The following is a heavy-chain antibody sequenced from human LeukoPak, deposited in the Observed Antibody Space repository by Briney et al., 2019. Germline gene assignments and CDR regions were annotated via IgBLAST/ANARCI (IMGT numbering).Heavy chain of an antibody. J-gene: IGHJ2*01. D-gene: IGHD3-22*01. CDR2: IYTSRST. CDR1: GGSISSGSYY. Sequence: SETLSLTCTVSGGSISSGSYYWSWIRQPAGKGLEWIGRIYTSRSTNYNPSLKSRVTISVDTSKNQSSLKLSSVTAADTAVYHCARSGSGYYYVWYFDLWGRGTLVTVSS. V-gene: IGHV4-61*02. CDR3: ARSGSGYYYVWYFDL.